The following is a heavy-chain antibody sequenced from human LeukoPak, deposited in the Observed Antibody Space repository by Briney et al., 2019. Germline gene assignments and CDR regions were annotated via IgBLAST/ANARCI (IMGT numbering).Heavy chain of an antibody. V-gene: IGHV3-33*06. CDR2: IWYEGSNK. Sequence: GGSLRLSCAASGFTFSSYGMHWVRQAPGKGLGWVAVIWYEGSNKYYADSVKGRFTISRDNSKNTLYLQMNSLTAEDTAVYYCAKDRGKTYYYDSSGYFDYWGQGTLVTVSS. CDR3: AKDRGKTYYYDSSGYFDY. CDR1: GFTFSSYG. D-gene: IGHD3-22*01. J-gene: IGHJ4*02.